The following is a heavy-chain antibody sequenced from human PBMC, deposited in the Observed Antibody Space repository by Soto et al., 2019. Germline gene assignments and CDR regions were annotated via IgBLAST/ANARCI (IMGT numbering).Heavy chain of an antibody. V-gene: IGHV4-4*07. D-gene: IGHD6-13*01. CDR2: IYTSGGT. CDR1: GGSITGYY. J-gene: IGHJ6*02. CDR3: ARGAVAGVDYGMAV. Sequence: PSETLSLTCSVAGGSITGYYWSWIRQPAGKGLEWVGRIYTSGGTNYNPSLESRVNMSADTSRKQFSLKLTSVTAADTAVYYCARGAVAGVDYGMAVWGRGTTVTVSS.